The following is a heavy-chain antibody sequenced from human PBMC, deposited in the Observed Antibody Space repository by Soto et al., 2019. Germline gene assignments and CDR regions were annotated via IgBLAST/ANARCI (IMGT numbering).Heavy chain of an antibody. V-gene: IGHV1-24*01. CDR2: FDAEDGET. Sequence: GASVKVSCKVSGYTLTELSMHWVRQAPGKGLEWMGGFDAEDGETIYAQKFQGRVTMTTDTSTSTAYMELRSLRSDDTAVYYCAMIAAAGRHNDYWGQGTLVTVSS. D-gene: IGHD6-13*01. J-gene: IGHJ4*02. CDR3: AMIAAAGRHNDY. CDR1: GYTLTELS.